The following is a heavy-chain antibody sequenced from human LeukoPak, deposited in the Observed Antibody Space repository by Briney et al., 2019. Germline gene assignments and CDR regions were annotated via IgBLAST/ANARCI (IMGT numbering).Heavy chain of an antibody. Sequence: GGSLRLTCAVSGFTFSHHFLDWVRQAPGKGLEWVGRSRNEAKSYTTEYAASVKGRFSISRDVSKNSLYLQMNSLKTEDTAVYYYARVGSVAGSDYLDYWGQGTLVTVSS. CDR2: SRNEAKSYTT. CDR1: GFTFSHHF. V-gene: IGHV3-72*01. CDR3: ARVGSVAGSDYLDY. J-gene: IGHJ4*02. D-gene: IGHD6-19*01.